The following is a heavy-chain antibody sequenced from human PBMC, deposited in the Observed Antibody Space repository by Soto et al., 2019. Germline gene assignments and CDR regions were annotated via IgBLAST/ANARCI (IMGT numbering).Heavy chain of an antibody. CDR3: ASLPGTTKNYGMDV. D-gene: IGHD1-1*01. CDR2: IYYSGST. CDR1: GGSISPYY. V-gene: IGHV4-59*08. J-gene: IGHJ6*02. Sequence: PSETLSLTCTVSGGSISPYYWAWIRQPPGKGLEWVGYIYYSGSTSYNPSLKSRVTISVDTSKNQFSLKLSSVTAADTAVYYCASLPGTTKNYGMDVWGQGTTVTVSS.